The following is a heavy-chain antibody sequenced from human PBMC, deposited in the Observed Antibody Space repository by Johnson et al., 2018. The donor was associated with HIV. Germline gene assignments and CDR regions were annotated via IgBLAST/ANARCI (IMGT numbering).Heavy chain of an antibody. CDR3: ASRGREIVAAGILGAFDI. CDR2: IWYDGSNK. D-gene: IGHD6-13*01. V-gene: IGHV3-33*03. CDR1: GFTFSSYG. J-gene: IGHJ3*02. Sequence: QVQLVESGGGVVQPGRSLRLSCAASGFTFSSYGVHWVRQAPGKGLEWVAVIWYDGSNKYYADSVKGRFSISRDNGKNSLYLQMNSLRAEDTALYYCASRGREIVAAGILGAFDIWGQGTMVTVSS.